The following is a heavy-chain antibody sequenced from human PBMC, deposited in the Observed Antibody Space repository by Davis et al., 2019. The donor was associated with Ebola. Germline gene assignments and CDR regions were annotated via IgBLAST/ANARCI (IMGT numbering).Heavy chain of an antibody. CDR2: IYSGGSI. J-gene: IGHJ3*02. CDR3: ATDPGAFHI. Sequence: GESLKISCAASGFTVSTNYMNWVRQAPGEGLEWVSIIYSGGSIYYADSVKGRVTISRDNSKNTLYLQMTSLRPEDTAMYYCATDPGAFHIWGQGTMVTVSS. V-gene: IGHV3-66*02. CDR1: GFTVSTNY.